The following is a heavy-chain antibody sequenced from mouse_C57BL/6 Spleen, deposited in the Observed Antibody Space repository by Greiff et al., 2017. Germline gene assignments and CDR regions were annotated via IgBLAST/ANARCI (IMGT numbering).Heavy chain of an antibody. J-gene: IGHJ1*03. CDR2: ISDGGSYT. CDR1: GFTFSSYA. D-gene: IGHD1-1*01. Sequence: EVKLEESGGGLVKPGGSLKLSCAASGFTFSSYAMSWVRQTPEKRLEWVATISDGGSYTYYQDNVKGRFTISRDNAKNNQYLQMSHLKSEDTAMYYCAREERGDYYGRSPLWYFDVWGTGTTVTVSS. CDR3: AREERGDYYGRSPLWYFDV. V-gene: IGHV5-4*01.